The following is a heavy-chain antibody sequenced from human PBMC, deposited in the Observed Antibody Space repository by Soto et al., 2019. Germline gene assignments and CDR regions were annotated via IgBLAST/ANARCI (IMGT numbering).Heavy chain of an antibody. V-gene: IGHV1-69*01. CDR1: GGTFSSYA. CDR3: ARALVVVAATPYYFDY. D-gene: IGHD2-15*01. J-gene: IGHJ4*02. Sequence: QVQLVPSGAEVKKPGSSMKVSCKASGGTFSSYAISWVRQAPGQGLEWMGGIIPIFGTANYAQKFQGRVTITADESTSTAYMELSSLRSEDTAVYYCARALVVVAATPYYFDYWGQGTLVPVSS. CDR2: IIPIFGTA.